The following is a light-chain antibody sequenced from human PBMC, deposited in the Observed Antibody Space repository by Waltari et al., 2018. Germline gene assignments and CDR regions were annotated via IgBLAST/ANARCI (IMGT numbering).Light chain of an antibody. V-gene: IGLV3-19*01. CDR3: SSRDISGDVV. CDR1: ILRTFY. J-gene: IGLJ2*01. Sequence: SSELTQDPAVSVALGQTVRITCHGDILRTFYAHWCRQKPGQAPELVIYGKNNRPSGIPDRFSASSSGTTTSLTITGAQAEDEADYYCSSRDISGDVVFGGGTELTVL. CDR2: GKN.